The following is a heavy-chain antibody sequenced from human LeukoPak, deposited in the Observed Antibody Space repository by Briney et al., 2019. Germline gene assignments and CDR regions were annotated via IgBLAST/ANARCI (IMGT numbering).Heavy chain of an antibody. V-gene: IGHV3-23*01. D-gene: IGHD5-18*01. CDR2: ISGSGGST. CDR3: AKDRSYGYGGDY. Sequence: GGSLRLSCAASGFTFSSYAMSWVRQAPGKGLEWVSAISGSGGSTYYADSVKGRFTISRDNSKNTLYLHMNSLRAEDTAVYYCAKDRSYGYGGDYWGQGTLVTVSS. CDR1: GFTFSSYA. J-gene: IGHJ4*02.